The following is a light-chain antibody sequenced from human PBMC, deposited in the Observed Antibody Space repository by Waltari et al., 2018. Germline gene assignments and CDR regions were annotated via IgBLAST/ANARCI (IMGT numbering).Light chain of an antibody. CDR3: HHYADSLWT. V-gene: IGKV3-20*01. CDR1: RNIDSRY. CDR2: DTS. Sequence: IVLTQSPGSLSLSPGETDTLSCRASRNIDSRYLAWFHQKPGQAPRLLIYDTSNRAAGIPDRFSVSGSGTDFSLTISGLAPEDFAVYYCHHYADSLWTFGQGTKVEIK. J-gene: IGKJ1*01.